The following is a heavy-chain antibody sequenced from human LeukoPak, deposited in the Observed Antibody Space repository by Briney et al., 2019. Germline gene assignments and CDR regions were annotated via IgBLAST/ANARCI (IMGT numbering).Heavy chain of an antibody. J-gene: IGHJ5*02. CDR1: GYTFTGYY. D-gene: IGHD3-22*01. CDR2: INPNSGGT. V-gene: IGHV1-2*03. CDR3: ARDLIEARNYYDSSEGLGP. Sequence: LGASVKVSCKASGYTFTGYYMHWVRQAPGQGLEWMGWINPNSGGTNYAQKFQGRVTMTRDTSIYTAYMELSRLRSDDTAVYYCARDLIEARNYYDSSEGLGPWGQGTLVTVSS.